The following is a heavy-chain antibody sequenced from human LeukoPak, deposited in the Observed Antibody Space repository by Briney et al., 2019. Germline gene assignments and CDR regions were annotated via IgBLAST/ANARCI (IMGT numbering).Heavy chain of an antibody. CDR1: GGSISSYY. V-gene: IGHV4-59*01. CDR3: ATTGGYSSSWERSYYFDY. Sequence: KPSETLSLTCTVSGGSISSYYWSWIRQPPGKGLEWIGYIYYSGSTNYNPSLKSRVTISVDTSKNQFSLKLSSVTAADTAVYYCATTGGYSSSWERSYYFDYWGQGTLVTVSS. J-gene: IGHJ4*02. CDR2: IYYSGST. D-gene: IGHD6-13*01.